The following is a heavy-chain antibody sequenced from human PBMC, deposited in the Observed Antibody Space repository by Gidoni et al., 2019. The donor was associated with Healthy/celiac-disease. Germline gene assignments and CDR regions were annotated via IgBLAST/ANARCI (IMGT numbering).Heavy chain of an antibody. Sequence: QVQLVQSGAEVKKPGASVKVSCKASGYTFTSYDINWVRQATGQGLEWMGWMNPNSGNTGYAQKFQGRVTMTRNTSISTAYMELSSLRYEDTAVYYCARAKYYYDSSGYYALGFDYWGQGTLVTVSS. V-gene: IGHV1-8*01. J-gene: IGHJ4*02. CDR2: MNPNSGNT. CDR1: GYTFTSYD. CDR3: ARAKYYYDSSGYYALGFDY. D-gene: IGHD3-22*01.